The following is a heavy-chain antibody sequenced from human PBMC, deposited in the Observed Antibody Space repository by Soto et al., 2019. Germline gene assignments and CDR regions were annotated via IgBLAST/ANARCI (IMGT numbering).Heavy chain of an antibody. V-gene: IGHV4-34*01. Sequence: QVQLQQWGAGLLKPSETLSLTCAVYGGSFSGYYWSWIRQPPGKGLEWIGEINHSGSTNYNPSLKSRVTISVDTSKNQCFLKLSSVTAADAAVYYCASGTTVVTLPNYWGQGTLVTVSS. J-gene: IGHJ4*02. CDR2: INHSGST. CDR1: GGSFSGYY. D-gene: IGHD4-17*01. CDR3: ASGTTVVTLPNY.